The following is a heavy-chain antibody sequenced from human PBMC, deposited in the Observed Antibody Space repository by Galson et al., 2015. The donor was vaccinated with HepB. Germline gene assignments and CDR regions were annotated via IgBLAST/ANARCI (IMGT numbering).Heavy chain of an antibody. CDR1: GFSLSTSGMC. V-gene: IGHV2-70*11. Sequence: PALVKPTQTLTLTCTFSGFSLSTSGMCVSWIRQPPGKALEWLARIDWDDDKYYSTSLKTRLTISKDTSKNQVVLTMTNMDPVDTATYYCARMMRGSGSYYYYYYYGMDVWGQGTTVTVSS. D-gene: IGHD3-10*01. J-gene: IGHJ6*02. CDR2: IDWDDDK. CDR3: ARMMRGSGSYYYYYYYGMDV.